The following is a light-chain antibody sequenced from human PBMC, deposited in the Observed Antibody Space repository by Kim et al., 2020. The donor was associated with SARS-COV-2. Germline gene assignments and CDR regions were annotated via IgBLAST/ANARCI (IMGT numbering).Light chain of an antibody. J-gene: IGKJ2*01. CDR1: QSLLYSSNNKNY. V-gene: IGKV4-1*01. CDR3: QQYFDTPYT. Sequence: DIVMSQSPDSLAVSLGERATINCKSSQSLLYSSNNKNYLAWYHQKPGQPPKLLIYWASSRKSGVPDRFSGSGSGTDFTLTISSLQAEDVAVYYCQQYFDTPYTFGQGTKLEI. CDR2: WAS.